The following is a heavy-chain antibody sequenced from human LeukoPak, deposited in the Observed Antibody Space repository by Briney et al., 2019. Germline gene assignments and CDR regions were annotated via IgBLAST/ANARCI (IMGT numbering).Heavy chain of an antibody. Sequence: ASVKVSFKASGYTFTSYGISWVRQAPGQGLEWMGWISAYNGNTNYAQKVQGRVTITTDTSTSTAYMELRSLRSDDTAVYYCAITSSGWYYYFDYWGQGTLVTVSS. CDR3: AITSSGWYYYFDY. V-gene: IGHV1-18*01. CDR2: ISAYNGNT. CDR1: GYTFTSYG. D-gene: IGHD6-19*01. J-gene: IGHJ4*02.